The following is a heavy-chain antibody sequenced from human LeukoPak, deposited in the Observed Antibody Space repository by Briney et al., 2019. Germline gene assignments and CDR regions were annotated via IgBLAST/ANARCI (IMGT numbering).Heavy chain of an antibody. J-gene: IGHJ3*01. Sequence: GGSLRLSCAASGFTFSSYWMHWVRQAPGKGLVWVSRINTDGSSTSYADSVKGRFTISRDNAKNTLYLQMNSLRAEDTAVYYCVKAVGVASLIVDALHVWGQGTRVTVSP. D-gene: IGHD1-26*01. CDR2: INTDGSST. CDR3: VKAVGVASLIVDALHV. V-gene: IGHV3-74*01. CDR1: GFTFSSYW.